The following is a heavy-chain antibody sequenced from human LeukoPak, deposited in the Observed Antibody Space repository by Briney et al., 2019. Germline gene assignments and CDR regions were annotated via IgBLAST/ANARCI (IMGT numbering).Heavy chain of an antibody. Sequence: RGSLRLSCAASGFTFTSYAMIWVRQTPGKGLEWVSYIGSTTNSIYYADSVKGRFTISSDNANTSLHLQMNSLRAEDTAVYYCARHEYGGLYYYMDVWSKGTTVTV. CDR2: IGSTTNSI. CDR3: ARHEYGGLYYYMDV. J-gene: IGHJ6*03. D-gene: IGHD5-12*01. CDR1: GFTFTSYA. V-gene: IGHV3-48*04.